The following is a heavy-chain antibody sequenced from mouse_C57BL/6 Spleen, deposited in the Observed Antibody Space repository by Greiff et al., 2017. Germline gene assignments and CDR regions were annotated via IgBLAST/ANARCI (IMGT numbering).Heavy chain of an antibody. J-gene: IGHJ2*01. CDR1: GYTFTSYW. Sequence: VQLQQPGAELVKPGASVKMSCKASGYTFTSYWITWVKQRPGQGLEWIGDIYPGSGSTNYNEKFKGKATLTVDTSSSTAYMQLSSLTSADSAVYYCARGLRYYFDYWGQGTTLTVSS. CDR2: IYPGSGST. CDR3: ARGLRYYFDY. D-gene: IGHD3-3*01. V-gene: IGHV1-55*01.